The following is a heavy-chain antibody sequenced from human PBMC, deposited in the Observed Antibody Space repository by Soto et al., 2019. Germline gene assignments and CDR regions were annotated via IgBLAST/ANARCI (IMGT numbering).Heavy chain of an antibody. CDR1: GGTFSSNA. J-gene: IGHJ4*02. CDR2: IIPIFGTA. Sequence: ASVKVSCKASGGTFSSNALSWVRQAPGQGLEWMGGIIPIFGTANYAQKFQGRVTITADESTSTAYMELSSLRSEDTAVYYCARGIAAPSSNFDYWGQGILVTVSS. D-gene: IGHD6-13*01. CDR3: ARGIAAPSSNFDY. V-gene: IGHV1-69*13.